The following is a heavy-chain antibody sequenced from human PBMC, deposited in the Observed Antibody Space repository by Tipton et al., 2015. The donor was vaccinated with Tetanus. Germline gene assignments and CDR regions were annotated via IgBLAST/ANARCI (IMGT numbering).Heavy chain of an antibody. CDR3: ARATSTGPAYNWFDP. CDR1: GGSISSGGYS. J-gene: IGHJ5*02. V-gene: IGHV4-30-2*01. D-gene: IGHD2-8*02. CDR2: MYYSGTT. Sequence: GLVKPSETLSLTCAVSGGSISSGGYSWTWIRQPPGKGLQWIGYMYYSGTTHYNPSLKSRVTISIDRSKNQLSLKLTSVTAADTAGYYCARATSTGPAYNWFDPWGQGTLVTVSS.